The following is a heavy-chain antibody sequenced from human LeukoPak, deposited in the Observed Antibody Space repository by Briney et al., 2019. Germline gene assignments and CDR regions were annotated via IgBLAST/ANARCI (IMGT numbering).Heavy chain of an antibody. CDR2: ISAYNGNT. CDR3: ARDRTRYSSSWHLFDY. Sequence: ASVKVSCKASGYTFTSYGISWVRQAPGQELEWMGWISAYNGNTNYAQKLQGRVTMTTDTSTSTAYMELRSLRSDDTAVYYCARDRTRYSSSWHLFDYWGQGTLVTVSS. CDR1: GYTFTSYG. D-gene: IGHD6-13*01. V-gene: IGHV1-18*01. J-gene: IGHJ4*02.